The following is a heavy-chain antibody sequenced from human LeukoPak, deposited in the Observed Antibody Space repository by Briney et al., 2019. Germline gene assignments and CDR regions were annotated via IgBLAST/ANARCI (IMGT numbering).Heavy chain of an antibody. J-gene: IGHJ4*02. V-gene: IGHV1-69*06. Sequence: SVKVSCKASGGTFSSYAISWVRQAPGQGREGMGRIIPIFGTANYAQKFQGRVTITAAKSTSTAYMELSSLRSEDTAVYYCARLPAYGDCGGDCHLDYWGQGTLVTVSS. CDR3: ARLPAYGDCGGDCHLDY. CDR2: IIPIFGTA. CDR1: GGTFSSYA. D-gene: IGHD2-21*02.